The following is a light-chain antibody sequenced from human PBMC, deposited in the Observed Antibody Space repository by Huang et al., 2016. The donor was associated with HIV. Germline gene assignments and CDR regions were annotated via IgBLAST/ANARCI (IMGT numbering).Light chain of an antibody. CDR3: QQRGAWPLT. CDR1: QNINNY. CDR2: DSF. J-gene: IGKJ4*01. V-gene: IGKV3-11*01. Sequence: DIVLTQSPATLSLSPGQRATLSCRASQNINNYLVWYQQKPGQAPRPLSYDSFNRATGIPARVSGSGSGTDFTLTINTLEPEDFAVYYCQQRGAWPLTFGGGTKVEIK.